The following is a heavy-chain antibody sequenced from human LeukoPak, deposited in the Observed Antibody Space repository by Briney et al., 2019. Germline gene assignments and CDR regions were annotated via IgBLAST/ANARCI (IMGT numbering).Heavy chain of an antibody. Sequence: SVKVSCKASGGTFSSYAISWVRQAPGQGLEWMGGIIPIFGTANYAQKFQGRVTITTDESTSTAYMELSSLRSEDTVVYYCAREVLGCSGGSCQAHFDYWGQGTLVTVSS. CDR3: AREVLGCSGGSCQAHFDY. V-gene: IGHV1-69*05. CDR2: IIPIFGTA. J-gene: IGHJ4*02. D-gene: IGHD2-15*01. CDR1: GGTFSSYA.